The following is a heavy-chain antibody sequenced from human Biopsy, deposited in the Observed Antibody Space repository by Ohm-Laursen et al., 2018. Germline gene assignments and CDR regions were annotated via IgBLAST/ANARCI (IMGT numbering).Heavy chain of an antibody. J-gene: IGHJ4*02. CDR1: GFTFSTYW. CDR3: ARAYPPPGRRLVVVAGDFDC. D-gene: IGHD2-15*01. V-gene: IGHV3-74*01. CDR2: INRDESST. Sequence: SLRLSCTASGFTFSTYWMHWARQAPGKGLVWVSRINRDESSTSYADFVKGRFTISRDNAKNSLYLQMNSLRAEDTAVYYCARAYPPPGRRLVVVAGDFDCWGQGTRVTVSS.